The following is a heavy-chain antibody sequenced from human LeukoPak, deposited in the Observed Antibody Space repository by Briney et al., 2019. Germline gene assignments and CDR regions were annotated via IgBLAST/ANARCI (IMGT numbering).Heavy chain of an antibody. CDR3: ARGLPRDGILRPNWFDL. D-gene: IGHD1-14*01. CDR2: IYYSGST. Sequence: PSDTLSHTCTVSGGTIRSYYSSWIRQPPGKGLEWIGYIYYSGSTNYNPSLKSRVTISVDTSKNQFSLKLSSVTAADTAVYYCARGLPRDGILRPNWFDLCDQGTVVAVSS. J-gene: IGHJ5*02. V-gene: IGHV4-59*07. CDR1: GGTIRSYY.